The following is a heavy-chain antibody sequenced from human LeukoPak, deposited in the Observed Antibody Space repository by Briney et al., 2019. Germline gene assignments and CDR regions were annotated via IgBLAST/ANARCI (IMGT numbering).Heavy chain of an antibody. J-gene: IGHJ4*02. CDR3: ARHADDLRTHFDY. V-gene: IGHV3-7*05. Sequence: GGSLRLSCAASGFTFSSYWMTWVRQAPGKGLEWVANIKQDGSEKYYVDSVKGRFTISRDNAKNSLYLQMNSLRAEDTAVYYCARHADDLRTHFDYWGQGTLVTVSS. D-gene: IGHD1-1*01. CDR2: IKQDGSEK. CDR1: GFTFSSYW.